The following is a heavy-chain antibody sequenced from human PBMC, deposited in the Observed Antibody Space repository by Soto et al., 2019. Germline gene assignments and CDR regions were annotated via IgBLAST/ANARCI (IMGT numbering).Heavy chain of an antibody. J-gene: IGHJ5*02. CDR1: GGSFSGYY. Sequence: ETLSLTCAVYGGSFSGYYWSWIRQPPGKGLEWIGEINHSGSTNYNPSLKSRVTISVDTSKNQFSLKLSSVTAADTAVYYCARVLYSSSSRDWFDPWGQGTLVTVSS. D-gene: IGHD6-6*01. CDR3: ARVLYSSSSRDWFDP. CDR2: INHSGST. V-gene: IGHV4-34*01.